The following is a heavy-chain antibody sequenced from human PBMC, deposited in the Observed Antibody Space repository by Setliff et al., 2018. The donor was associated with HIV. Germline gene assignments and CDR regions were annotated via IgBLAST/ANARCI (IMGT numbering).Heavy chain of an antibody. CDR2: LYYDGNT. D-gene: IGHD2-21*02. CDR1: AYSIRNGYY. CDR3: ARGVPLLPPHY. Sequence: PSETLSLTCTVSAYSIRNGYYWGWIRQSPGKGLEWIGTLYYDGNTYYNPSLKSRVTMSVDTSKNQFSLSLTSVTAADTAVYYCARGVPLLPPHYWGQGTLVTVSS. V-gene: IGHV4-38-2*02. J-gene: IGHJ4*02.